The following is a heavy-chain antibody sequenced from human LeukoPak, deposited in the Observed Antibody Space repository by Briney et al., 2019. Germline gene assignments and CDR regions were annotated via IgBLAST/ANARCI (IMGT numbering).Heavy chain of an antibody. V-gene: IGHV1-69*06. CDR3: ARADYYGSGGMDV. CDR2: IIPIFGSA. Sequence: SVKVSCKASGGTLSSYTINWVRQAPGQGLEWMGGIIPIFGSANYAQNFQGRVTITADKSTSTVYMELSSLRSEDTAVYYCARADYYGSGGMDVWGKGTTVTVSS. J-gene: IGHJ6*04. D-gene: IGHD3-10*01. CDR1: GGTLSSYT.